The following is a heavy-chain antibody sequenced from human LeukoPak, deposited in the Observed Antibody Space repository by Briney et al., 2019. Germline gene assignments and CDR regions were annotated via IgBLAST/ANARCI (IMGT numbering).Heavy chain of an antibody. J-gene: IGHJ3*02. Sequence: SETLSLICSVSVGSISSRSCYWGWIRQPPGKGLEWIGSIYYSGSTYYNPSLKSRVTISVDTSKSHFSLKLSSVTAADTAVYYCARHGVRDKAFDMWGQGPMVIVSS. V-gene: IGHV4-39*01. CDR1: VGSISSRSCY. CDR2: IYYSGST. D-gene: IGHD3-10*01. CDR3: ARHGVRDKAFDM.